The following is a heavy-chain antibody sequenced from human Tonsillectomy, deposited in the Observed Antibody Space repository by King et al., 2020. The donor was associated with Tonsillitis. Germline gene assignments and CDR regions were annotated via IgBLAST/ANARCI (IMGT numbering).Heavy chain of an antibody. D-gene: IGHD1-26*01. V-gene: IGHV4-39*07. CDR2: IYYSWST. Sequence: QLQESGPGLVKPSETLSLTCTVSGGSISSSSYYWGWIRQPPGKGLEWIGSIYYSWSTYSNSSLKSRVTISVDTSKNQFSLRLNSVTAADTAVYYCGSDGEIVGVTRRLTWFDPWGQGTLVTVSS. CDR1: GGSISSSSYY. J-gene: IGHJ5*02. CDR3: GSDGEIVGVTRRLTWFDP.